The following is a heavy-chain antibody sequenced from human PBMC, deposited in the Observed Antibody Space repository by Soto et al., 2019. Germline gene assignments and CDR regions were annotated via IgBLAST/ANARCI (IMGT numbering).Heavy chain of an antibody. J-gene: IGHJ4*02. CDR3: ARTWGWKNAY. D-gene: IGHD1-1*01. CDR2: IYYSGSI. V-gene: IGHV4-59*01. CDR1: GASLSSYY. Sequence: QVQLQASGPGLVKPSETLSLTCVVSGASLSSYYWTWIRPRPRKGLEWIGYIYYSGSINYNPSRKSRVTISVDTSKNQYSLKLSSVTAADTAVYYCARTWGWKNAYLGRGTLVTGSS.